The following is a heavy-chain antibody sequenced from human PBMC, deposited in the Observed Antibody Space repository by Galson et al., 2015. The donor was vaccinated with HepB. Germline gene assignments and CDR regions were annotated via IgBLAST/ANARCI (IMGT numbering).Heavy chain of an antibody. D-gene: IGHD2-15*01. CDR3: AKDGIMVANNPYHFHY. Sequence: SLRLSCAASGFTFSRYAMTWVRQAPGKGLEWISSITSNGGRTFYTNSVKGRFTISRDNSRNTVVLQLNSLRAEDTAMYFCAKDGIMVANNPYHFHYWGQGTLVTVSS. V-gene: IGHV3-23*01. J-gene: IGHJ4*02. CDR1: GFTFSRYA. CDR2: ITSNGGRT.